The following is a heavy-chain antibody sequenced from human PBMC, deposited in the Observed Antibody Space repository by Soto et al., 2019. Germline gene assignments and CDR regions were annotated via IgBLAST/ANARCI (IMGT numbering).Heavy chain of an antibody. Sequence: GGSLRLSCAASGFTFSSYSMNWVRQAPGKGLEWVSYISSSSSTIYYADSVKGRFTISRDNAKNSLYLQMNSLRAEDTAVYYCARGTEGLRLFWGWFDPWGQGTLVTVSS. CDR2: ISSSSSTI. D-gene: IGHD5-12*01. CDR1: GFTFSSYS. CDR3: ARGTEGLRLFWGWFDP. V-gene: IGHV3-48*01. J-gene: IGHJ5*02.